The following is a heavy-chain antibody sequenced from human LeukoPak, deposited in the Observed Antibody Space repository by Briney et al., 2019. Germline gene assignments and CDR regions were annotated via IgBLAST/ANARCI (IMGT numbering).Heavy chain of an antibody. CDR1: GFTFGDYA. J-gene: IGHJ4*02. D-gene: IGHD3-10*01. Sequence: GGSLRLSCTASGFTFGDYAMSWVRQAPGKGLEWAGFIRSKAYGGTTEYAAYVKGRFTISRDDSKSIAYLQMNSLKTEDTAVYYCTRVDYYGSGSSYNTIDYWGQGTLVTVSS. V-gene: IGHV3-49*04. CDR2: IRSKAYGGTT. CDR3: TRVDYYGSGSSYNTIDY.